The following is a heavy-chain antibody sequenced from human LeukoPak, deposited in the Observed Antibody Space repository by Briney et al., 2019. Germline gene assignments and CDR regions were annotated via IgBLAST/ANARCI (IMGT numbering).Heavy chain of an antibody. Sequence: PGGSLRLSCAASGFTFDECGMHWVRHAPGKGLEWVSGISWNSGSIGYADSVKGRFTISRDNAQKSLYLQMNSLRTDDTAVYYCAVHYVWGSYPYWGQGTLVTVSS. CDR1: GFTFDECG. J-gene: IGHJ4*02. CDR3: AVHYVWGSYPY. V-gene: IGHV3-9*01. D-gene: IGHD3-16*02. CDR2: ISWNSGSI.